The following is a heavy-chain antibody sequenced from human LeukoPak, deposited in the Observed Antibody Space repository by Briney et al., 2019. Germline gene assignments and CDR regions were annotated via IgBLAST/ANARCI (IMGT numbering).Heavy chain of an antibody. CDR3: ARGLPPAVADPPLDY. CDR1: GFTVSSNY. CDR2: IYSGGST. D-gene: IGHD6-19*01. Sequence: GGSLRLSCAASGFTVSSNYMSWVRQAPGKGLEWVSIIYSGGSTNYADSVKGRFTISRDNSKKTLYLQMNSPRAEDTAVYYCARGLPPAVADPPLDYWGQGTLVTVSS. J-gene: IGHJ4*02. V-gene: IGHV3-53*01.